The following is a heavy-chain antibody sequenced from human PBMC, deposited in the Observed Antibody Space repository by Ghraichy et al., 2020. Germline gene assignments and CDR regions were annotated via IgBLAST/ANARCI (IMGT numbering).Heavy chain of an antibody. CDR2: ISSSGSTI. CDR3: ARGGILLWFGELSTDSGKFDY. D-gene: IGHD3-10*01. Sequence: LSLTCAASGFTFSSYEMNWVRQAPGKGLEWVSYISSSGSTIYYADSVKGRFTISRDNAKNSLYLQMNSLRAEDTAVYYCARGGILLWFGELSTDSGKFDYWGQGTLVTVSS. V-gene: IGHV3-48*03. CDR1: GFTFSSYE. J-gene: IGHJ4*02.